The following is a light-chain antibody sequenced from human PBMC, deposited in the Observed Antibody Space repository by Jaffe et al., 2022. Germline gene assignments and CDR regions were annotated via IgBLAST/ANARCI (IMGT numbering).Light chain of an antibody. J-gene: IGKJ2*01. CDR2: DAS. Sequence: DIQMTQSPSSLSASVGDRVTITCQASQDINKYLNWFQQKPGKAPKLLIYDASNSDPGVPSRFSASGSGTDFTFTINSLQPDDFATYYCQQYENLPYTFGRGTKLEIK. V-gene: IGKV1-33*01. CDR3: QQYENLPYT. CDR1: QDINKY.